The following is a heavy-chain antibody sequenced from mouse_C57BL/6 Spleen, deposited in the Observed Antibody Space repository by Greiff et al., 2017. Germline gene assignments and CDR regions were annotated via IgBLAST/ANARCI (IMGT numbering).Heavy chain of an antibody. J-gene: IGHJ4*01. V-gene: IGHV5-16*01. CDR2: INYDGSST. CDR1: GFTFSDYY. Sequence: EVMLVESEGGLVQPGSSMKLSCTASGFTFSDYYMAWVRQVPEKGLEWVANINYDGSSTYYLDSLKSRFIFSRDNAKNILYLQMSSLKSEDTATYYCARYGSSRYYYARDYWGQGTSVTVSS. CDR3: ARYGSSRYYYARDY. D-gene: IGHD1-1*01.